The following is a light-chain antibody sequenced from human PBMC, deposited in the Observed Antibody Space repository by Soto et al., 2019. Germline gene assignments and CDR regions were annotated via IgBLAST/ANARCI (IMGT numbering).Light chain of an antibody. Sequence: EIVLTQSPGTLSLSPGERATLSCRASQSVSSSYLAWYQQKPGQAPRLLIYGASSSATGIPDRFSGSGSGTDFTLTISRLKPEDFAVYYCQHYGTSPTWTFGQGTKVEI. CDR3: QHYGTSPTWT. J-gene: IGKJ1*01. CDR1: QSVSSSY. CDR2: GAS. V-gene: IGKV3-20*01.